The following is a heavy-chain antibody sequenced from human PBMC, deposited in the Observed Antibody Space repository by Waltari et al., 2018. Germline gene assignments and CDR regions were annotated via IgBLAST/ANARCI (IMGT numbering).Heavy chain of an antibody. J-gene: IGHJ4*02. CDR1: GGSFSGYY. D-gene: IGHD5-18*01. V-gene: IGHV4-34*01. CDR2: INHSGST. CDR3: ANSARGYSYGRWGTSVYFDY. Sequence: QVQLQQWGAGLLKPSETLSLTCAVYGGSFSGYYWSWIRQPPGKGLEWIGEINHSGSTNYNPSLKSRVTISVDTSKNQFSLKLSSVTAADTAVYYCANSARGYSYGRWGTSVYFDYWGQGTLVTVSS.